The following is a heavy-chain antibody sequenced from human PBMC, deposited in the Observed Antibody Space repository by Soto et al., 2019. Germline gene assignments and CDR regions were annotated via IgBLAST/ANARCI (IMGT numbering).Heavy chain of an antibody. D-gene: IGHD1-1*01. Sequence: GGSLRLSCVASGFNFGTYAIHWVRQSPGKGLQWVALIAYDGINTYYADSVKGRFTISRDNSKNTLHLQMNSLRPEDTGVYFCARVTPGNNLYYFSGLDVWGQGTSVTVSS. CDR1: GFNFGTYA. CDR2: IAYDGINT. J-gene: IGHJ6*02. V-gene: IGHV3-30-3*01. CDR3: ARVTPGNNLYYFSGLDV.